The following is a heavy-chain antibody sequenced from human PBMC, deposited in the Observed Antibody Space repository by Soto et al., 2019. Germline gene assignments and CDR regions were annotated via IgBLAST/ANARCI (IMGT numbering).Heavy chain of an antibody. CDR3: AEISRGYGSWGSFGS. D-gene: IGHD3-10*01. CDR1: GFTFSTYA. J-gene: IGHJ5*01. Sequence: EVQLLESGGGLVQPGGSLRLSCAASGFTFSTYAMTWVRQAPGKGLAWVSAISASGDSTYYADSVKGRFTISRDNSNNALYLQMNSLRPEDTAVYYCAEISRGYGSWGSFGSWGQGTLVTVSS. CDR2: ISASGDST. V-gene: IGHV3-23*01.